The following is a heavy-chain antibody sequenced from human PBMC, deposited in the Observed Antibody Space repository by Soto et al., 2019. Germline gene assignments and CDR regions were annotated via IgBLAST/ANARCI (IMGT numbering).Heavy chain of an antibody. CDR1: GFTFTTYA. Sequence: EVQLSESGGGLVRPGGSLRLSCAASGFTFTTYAMSWVRQAPGKGLEWVSSITGSGDSGYYADSVKGRFTISRDNSKNTLYLQMNSLRAEDTAIYYCAKGIYKAMVTTFDYWGQGTLVTVSS. CDR2: ITGSGDSG. J-gene: IGHJ4*02. D-gene: IGHD5-18*01. V-gene: IGHV3-23*01. CDR3: AKGIYKAMVTTFDY.